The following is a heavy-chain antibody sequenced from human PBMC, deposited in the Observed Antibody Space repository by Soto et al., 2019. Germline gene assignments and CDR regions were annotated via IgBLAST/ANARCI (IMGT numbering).Heavy chain of an antibody. CDR3: ARGATPRKSIAARPGWFGP. CDR2: IIPILGIA. CDR1: GGTFSSYT. D-gene: IGHD6-6*01. Sequence: QVQLVQSGAEVKKPGSSVKVSCKASGGTFSSYTISWVRQAPGQGLEWMGRIIPILGIANYAQKFQGRVTITADKSTSTAYMELSSLRSEDTAVYYCARGATPRKSIAARPGWFGPWGQGTLVTVS. J-gene: IGHJ5*02. V-gene: IGHV1-69*02.